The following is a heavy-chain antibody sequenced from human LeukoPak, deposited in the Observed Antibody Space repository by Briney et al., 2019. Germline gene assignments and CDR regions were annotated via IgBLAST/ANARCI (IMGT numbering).Heavy chain of an antibody. CDR3: TTDRYYYDSSGYYGY. D-gene: IGHD3-22*01. V-gene: IGHV3-15*01. CDR2: IKSKTDGGTT. J-gene: IGHJ4*02. Sequence: PGGSLRLSXAASGFTFSNAWMSWVRQAPGKGLEWVGRIKSKTDGGTTDYAAHVKGRFTISRDDSTNTLYLQKNSLKTEDTAVYYCTTDRYYYDSSGYYGYWGQGTLVTVSS. CDR1: GFTFSNAW.